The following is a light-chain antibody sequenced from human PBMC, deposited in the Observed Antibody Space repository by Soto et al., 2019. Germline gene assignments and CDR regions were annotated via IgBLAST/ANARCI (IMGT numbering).Light chain of an antibody. J-gene: IGKJ1*01. Sequence: EIVLTQSPATLSLSPGERATLSCRASQSVSSYLAWYQQKPGQAPRLLIYDASNRATGIPARFSGSGSGTDFTLTISSLEPEDVAVDDCQQRSNWPPWTFGQGTKVEIK. CDR1: QSVSSY. V-gene: IGKV3-11*01. CDR3: QQRSNWPPWT. CDR2: DAS.